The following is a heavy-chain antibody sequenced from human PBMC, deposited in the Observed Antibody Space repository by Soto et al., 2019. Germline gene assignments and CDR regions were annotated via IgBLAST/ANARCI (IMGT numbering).Heavy chain of an antibody. V-gene: IGHV4-30-2*01. Sequence: TSETLSLTCAVSGCSISSGGDSWSWIRQPPGKGLEWIGYIYHSGSTYYNPSLKSRVTISVDTSKNQFSLKLSSVTAADTAVYYCARGYGRNFDDWGQGTLVTVSS. CDR1: GCSISSGGDS. D-gene: IGHD5-18*01. CDR3: ARGYGRNFDD. J-gene: IGHJ4*02. CDR2: IYHSGST.